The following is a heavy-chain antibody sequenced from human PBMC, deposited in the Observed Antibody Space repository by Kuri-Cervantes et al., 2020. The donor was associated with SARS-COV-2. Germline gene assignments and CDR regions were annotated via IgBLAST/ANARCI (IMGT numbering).Heavy chain of an antibody. Sequence: GESLKISCAASGFTFSSYAMSWVRQAPGKGLEWVSAISGSGGSTYYADSVKGRFTISRDNSKNTLYLQMNSLRAEDTAVYYCAKDKSRWFGELLPTGWYFDLWSRGTLVTVSS. V-gene: IGHV3-23*01. D-gene: IGHD3-10*01. CDR2: ISGSGGST. J-gene: IGHJ2*01. CDR3: AKDKSRWFGELLPTGWYFDL. CDR1: GFTFSSYA.